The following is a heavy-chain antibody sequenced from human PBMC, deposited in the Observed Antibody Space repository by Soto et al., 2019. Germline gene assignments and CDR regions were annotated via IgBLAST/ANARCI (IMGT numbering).Heavy chain of an antibody. Sequence: SLTCAVYGGYFSGYYWSWIRQPPGKGLEWIGEINHSGSTNYNPSLKSRVTISVDTSKNQFSLKLSSVTAADTAVYYCASNRGAATMVRGVIYYYYGMDVWGQGTTVTVSS. CDR1: GGYFSGYY. V-gene: IGHV4-34*01. CDR2: INHSGST. CDR3: ASNRGAATMVRGVIYYYYGMDV. J-gene: IGHJ6*02. D-gene: IGHD3-10*01.